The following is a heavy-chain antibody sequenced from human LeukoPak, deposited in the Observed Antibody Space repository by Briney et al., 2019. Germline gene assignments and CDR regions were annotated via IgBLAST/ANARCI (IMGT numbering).Heavy chain of an antibody. CDR1: GFTFSAYA. Sequence: GSLRLSCVASGFTFSAYAMSWVRQAPGKGLEWVSGISASGSSTYYADSVEGGFTISRDNSKNTLYLQMNSLRAEDTAVYYCAKHLGWGPSGSNWFDPWGQGTLVTVSS. J-gene: IGHJ5*02. CDR3: AKHLGWGPSGSNWFDP. D-gene: IGHD6-25*01. V-gene: IGHV3-23*01. CDR2: ISASGSST.